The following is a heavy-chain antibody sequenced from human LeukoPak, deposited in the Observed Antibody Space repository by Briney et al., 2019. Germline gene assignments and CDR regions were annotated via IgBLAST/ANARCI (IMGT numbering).Heavy chain of an antibody. D-gene: IGHD3-16*02. CDR3: ARGSDGLGELSPFDY. J-gene: IGHJ4*02. CDR1: GYTFTGYY. Sequence: ASVKVSCKASGYTFTGYYMHWVRQAPGQGLEWVGWINPNSGGTNYAQKFQGRVTMTRDTSISTAYMELSRLRSDDTAVYYCARGSDGLGELSPFDYWGQGTLVTVSS. V-gene: IGHV1-2*02. CDR2: INPNSGGT.